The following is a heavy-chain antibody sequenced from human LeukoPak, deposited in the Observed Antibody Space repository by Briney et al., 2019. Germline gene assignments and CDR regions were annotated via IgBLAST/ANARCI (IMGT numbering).Heavy chain of an antibody. CDR2: IKQDGSER. Sequence: GGSLRLSCAPSGFTFSSYWMSWVRQAPGKGLEWVANIKQDGSERHYVDSVKGRFTISRDNAKNSLYMQMNSLRAVDTAVYYCARGPSGGNGFSYWGLGTLVTVSS. CDR1: GFTFSSYW. D-gene: IGHD2-15*01. V-gene: IGHV3-7*04. J-gene: IGHJ4*02. CDR3: ARGPSGGNGFSY.